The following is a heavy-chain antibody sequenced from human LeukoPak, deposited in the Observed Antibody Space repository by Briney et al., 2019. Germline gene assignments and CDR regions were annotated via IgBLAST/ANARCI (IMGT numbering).Heavy chain of an antibody. CDR1: GYSFISYW. Sequence: GESLKISCKGFGYSFISYWIVWVRQMPGKGLEWMGIIYHGDSDTRYSPSFQGQVTISADKSISTAYLQWSSLKASDTAMYYCVRSKIRNCSGGSCFDAFDIWGQGTMVTVSS. J-gene: IGHJ3*02. V-gene: IGHV5-51*01. D-gene: IGHD2-15*01. CDR2: IYHGDSDT. CDR3: VRSKIRNCSGGSCFDAFDI.